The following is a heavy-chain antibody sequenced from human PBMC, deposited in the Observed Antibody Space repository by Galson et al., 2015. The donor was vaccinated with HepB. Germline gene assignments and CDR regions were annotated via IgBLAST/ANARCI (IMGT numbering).Heavy chain of an antibody. V-gene: IGHV3-7*03. CDR1: GSTFSGRW. D-gene: IGHD5-12*01. CDR3: IYSAGDC. Sequence: SLRLSCAASGSTFSGRWMSWVRQAPGKGPEWAANIYRDGSERYYADSVRGRFAISRDNAKNSLYLQMNSLRAEDTAVYFCIYSAGDCWGQGTLVTVSS. J-gene: IGHJ4*02. CDR2: IYRDGSER.